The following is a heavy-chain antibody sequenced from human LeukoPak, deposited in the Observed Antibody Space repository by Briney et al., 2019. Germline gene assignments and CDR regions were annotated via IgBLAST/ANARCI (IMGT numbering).Heavy chain of an antibody. Sequence: GGSLRLSCAASGFTFSSYEMNWVRQAPGKGLEGVSYISSSGSTIYYADSVKGRFTISRDNDKNSLYLQMNSLRAEDTAVYHCARDIRRQQVVDFDLWGQGTLVTVSS. V-gene: IGHV3-48*03. J-gene: IGHJ4*02. CDR2: ISSSGSTI. CDR3: ARDIRRQQVVDFDL. CDR1: GFTFSSYE. D-gene: IGHD6-13*01.